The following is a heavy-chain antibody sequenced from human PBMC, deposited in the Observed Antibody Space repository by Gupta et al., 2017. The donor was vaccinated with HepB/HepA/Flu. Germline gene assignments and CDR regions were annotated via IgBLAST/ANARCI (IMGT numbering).Heavy chain of an antibody. CDR3: TREEDYGDYVGYYGMDV. CDR2: IRSKAYGGTT. CDR1: GFTFGDYA. D-gene: IGHD4-17*01. V-gene: IGHV3-49*04. Sequence: EVQLEESAVGLVQPGRSLRLSCTASGFTFGDYAMSWVRQAPGKGLEWVGFIRSKAYGGTTEYAASMKGRFTISRDDSKSIAYLQMNSLKTEDTAVYYCTREEDYGDYVGYYGMDVWVQGTTVTVSS. J-gene: IGHJ6*02.